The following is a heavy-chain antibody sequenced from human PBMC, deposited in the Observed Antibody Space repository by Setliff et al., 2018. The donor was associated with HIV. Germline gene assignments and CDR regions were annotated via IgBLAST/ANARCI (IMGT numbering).Heavy chain of an antibody. CDR3: GRLSDTAMASFDS. V-gene: IGHV4-59*08. CDR2: IYKGGST. CDR1: GGSITASH. J-gene: IGHJ4*02. Sequence: SETLSLTCTVSGGSITASHWSWIRQPAGKGLEWIGYIYKGGSTNYKASLKNRVTISADTSKNQFSLKLRSVTAADTAVYYCGRLSDTAMASFDSWGQGTPVTVSS. D-gene: IGHD5-18*01.